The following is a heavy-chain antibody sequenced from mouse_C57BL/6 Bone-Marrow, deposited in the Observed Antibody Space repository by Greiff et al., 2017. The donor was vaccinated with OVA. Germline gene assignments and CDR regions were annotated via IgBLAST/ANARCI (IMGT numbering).Heavy chain of an antibody. V-gene: IGHV1-52*01. CDR2: IDPSDSET. J-gene: IGHJ4*01. CDR1: GYTFTSYW. CDR3: ASRNYYGSSYDYYAMDY. D-gene: IGHD1-1*01. Sequence: VQLQQPGAELVRPGSSVKLSCKASGYTFTSYWMHWVKQRPIQGLEWIGNIDPSDSETHYNQKFKDKATLTVDKSSSTAYMQLSSLTSEDSAVYYCASRNYYGSSYDYYAMDYWGQGTSVTVSS.